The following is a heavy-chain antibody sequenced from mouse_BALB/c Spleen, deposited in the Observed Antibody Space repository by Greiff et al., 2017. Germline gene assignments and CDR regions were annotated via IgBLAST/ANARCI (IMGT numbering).Heavy chain of an antibody. J-gene: IGHJ3*01. Sequence: EVKVVESGGGLVKPGGSLKLSCAASGFTFSDYYMYWVRQTPEKRLEWVATISDGGSYTYYPDSVKGRFTISRDNAKNNLYLQMSSLKSEDTAMYYCARGDWDWFAYWGQGTLVTVSA. CDR3: ARGDWDWFAY. V-gene: IGHV5-4*02. CDR2: ISDGGSYT. CDR1: GFTFSDYY. D-gene: IGHD4-1*01.